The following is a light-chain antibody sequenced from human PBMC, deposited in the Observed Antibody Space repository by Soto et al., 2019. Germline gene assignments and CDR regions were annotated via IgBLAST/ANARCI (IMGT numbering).Light chain of an antibody. CDR2: DVR. J-gene: IGLJ1*01. Sequence: QSALTQPPSASGSPGQSVTISCTGTSSDVGGYNYVSWYQQYPGKAPKLMIFDVRERPSGVPDRFSGSKSGNTASLTVSGLQAEDEADYYCSSYAGSINFYVFGTGTKLTV. CDR3: SSYAGSINFYV. V-gene: IGLV2-8*01. CDR1: SSDVGGYNY.